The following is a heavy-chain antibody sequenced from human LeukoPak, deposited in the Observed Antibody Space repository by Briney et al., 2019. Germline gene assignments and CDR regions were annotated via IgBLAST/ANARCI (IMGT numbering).Heavy chain of an antibody. CDR1: GGSFSGYY. D-gene: IGHD6-13*01. Sequence: SETLSLTCAVYGGSFSGYYWSWIRQPPGKGLEWIGEINHSGSTNYNPSLKSRVTMSVDTSKNQFSLKLSSVSAADTAVYYCARGRVRSSSWYRKKLVWFDPWGQGTLVTVSS. CDR2: INHSGST. CDR3: ARGRVRSSSWYRKKLVWFDP. J-gene: IGHJ5*02. V-gene: IGHV4-34*01.